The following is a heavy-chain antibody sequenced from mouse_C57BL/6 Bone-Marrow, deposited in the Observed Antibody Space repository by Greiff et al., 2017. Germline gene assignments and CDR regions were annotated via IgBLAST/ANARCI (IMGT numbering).Heavy chain of an antibody. D-gene: IGHD1-1*01. CDR2: IGPNCGGT. Sequence: QVQLQQPGAELVKPGASVTLSCKASGYTFPSYWMHWVKQRPGRGLEGIGRIGPNCGGTKYNEKFKSKATLTVDKPSSTTYMQLSSLPPEDSAVYTWARDVLLRSWGQGTLVTVSA. V-gene: IGHV1-72*01. J-gene: IGHJ3*01. CDR1: GYTFPSYW. CDR3: ARDVLLRS.